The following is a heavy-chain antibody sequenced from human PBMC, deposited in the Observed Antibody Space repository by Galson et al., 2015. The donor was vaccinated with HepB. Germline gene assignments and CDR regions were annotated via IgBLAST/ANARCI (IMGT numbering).Heavy chain of an antibody. J-gene: IGHJ4*02. CDR2: INPDGSRT. D-gene: IGHD1/OR15-1a*01. Sequence: SLRLSCAATGFTFSYSWMSWARQAPGKGLEWEAKINPDGSRTLYAGSVMGRFTISRDSATNSLYLHMNSLRADDTAVYYCVKDANRGGDFDNWGQGTVVAVSS. V-gene: IGHV3-7*03. CDR1: GFTFSYSW. CDR3: VKDANRGGDFDN.